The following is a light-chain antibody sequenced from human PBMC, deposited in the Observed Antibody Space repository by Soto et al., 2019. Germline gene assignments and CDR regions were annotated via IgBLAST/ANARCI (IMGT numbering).Light chain of an antibody. CDR2: DVS. J-gene: IGLJ2*01. V-gene: IGLV2-11*01. CDR1: SSDVGGYNY. Sequence: QTVVTQPRSVSGSPGQSVAISCTGTSSDVGGYNYVSWYQQHPGQAPKLMIYDVSKRPSGVPDRFSGSKSANTASLTVSGLQAEDEADYYCCSYAGSYTFVFGGGTKVTVL. CDR3: CSYAGSYTFV.